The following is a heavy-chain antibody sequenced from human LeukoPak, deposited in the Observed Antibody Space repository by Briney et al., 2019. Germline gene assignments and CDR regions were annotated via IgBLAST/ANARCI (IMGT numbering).Heavy chain of an antibody. D-gene: IGHD1-26*01. CDR2: IYSGGST. CDR1: GFTVGSNY. Sequence: PGGSLRLSCAASGFTVGSNYMSWVRLAPGKGLEWVSIIYSGGSTFYADSVKGRFTISRDNSKNTLYLQMNSLRAEDTAVYYCARGGSYLSAFDIWGQGTMVTVSS. J-gene: IGHJ3*02. CDR3: ARGGSYLSAFDI. V-gene: IGHV3-53*01.